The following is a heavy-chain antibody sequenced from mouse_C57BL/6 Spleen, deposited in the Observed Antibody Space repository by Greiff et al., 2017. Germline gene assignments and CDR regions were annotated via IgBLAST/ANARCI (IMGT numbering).Heavy chain of an antibody. CDR3: ARRRAYYLAY. CDR2: INPNNGGT. Sequence: VQLKESGPELVKPGASVKIPCKASGYTFTDYNMDWVKQSHGKSLEWIGDINPNNGGTIYNQKFKGKATLTVDKSSSTAYMELRRLTSEDTAVYYCARRRAYYLAYWGQGALVTVSA. CDR1: GYTFTDYN. J-gene: IGHJ3*01. V-gene: IGHV1-18*01. D-gene: IGHD2-10*01.